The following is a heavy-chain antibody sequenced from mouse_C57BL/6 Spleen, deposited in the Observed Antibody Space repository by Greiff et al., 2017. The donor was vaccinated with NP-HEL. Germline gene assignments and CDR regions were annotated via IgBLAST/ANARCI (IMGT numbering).Heavy chain of an antibody. V-gene: IGHV1-39*01. D-gene: IGHD1-1*01. J-gene: IGHJ3*01. CDR3: ASYYYGSSAWFAY. Sequence: FQLQQSGPELVKPGASVKIPCKASGYSFTDYNMNWVTQSNGKSLEWIGVINPNYGTTSYNQKFKGKATLTVDQSSSTAYMQLNSLTSEDSAVYYCASYYYGSSAWFAYWGQGTLVTVSA. CDR2: INPNYGTT. CDR1: GYSFTDYN.